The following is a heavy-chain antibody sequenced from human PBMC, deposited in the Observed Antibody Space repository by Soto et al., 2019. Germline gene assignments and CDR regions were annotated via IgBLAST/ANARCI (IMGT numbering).Heavy chain of an antibody. D-gene: IGHD6-19*01. CDR2: IYYSGST. J-gene: IGHJ6*02. V-gene: IGHV4-39*01. CDR1: GGSISSSSYY. Sequence: SETLSLTCTVSGGSISSSSYYWGWIRQPPGKGLEWIGSIYYSGSTYYNPSLKSRVTISVDTSKNQFSLKLSPVTAADTAVYYCARHGASSGWWDYYYYGMDVWGQGTTVTVSS. CDR3: ARHGASSGWWDYYYYGMDV.